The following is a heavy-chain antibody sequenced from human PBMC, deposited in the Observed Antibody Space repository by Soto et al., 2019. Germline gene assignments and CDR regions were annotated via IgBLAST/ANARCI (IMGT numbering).Heavy chain of an antibody. CDR2: IWYDGSNK. CDR1: GFTFSSYG. J-gene: IGHJ4*02. Sequence: QVQLVESGGGVVQPGRSLRLSCAASGFTFSSYGMHWVRQAPGKGLEWVAVIWYDGSNKYYADSVKGRFTISRDNSKNTLYLQMNSLRAEDTAVYYCARVVGATTYYFDYWGQGTLVTVSS. D-gene: IGHD1-26*01. CDR3: ARVVGATTYYFDY. V-gene: IGHV3-33*01.